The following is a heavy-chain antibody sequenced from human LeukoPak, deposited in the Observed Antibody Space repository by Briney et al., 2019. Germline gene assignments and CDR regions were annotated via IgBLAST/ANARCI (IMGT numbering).Heavy chain of an antibody. J-gene: IGHJ4*02. CDR3: AKFPQLGPFDY. CDR2: ISGSGGST. V-gene: IGHV3-23*01. D-gene: IGHD1-1*01. Sequence: RGSLRLSCAASGFTFSSYAMSWVRQAPGKGLEWVSAISGSGGSTYYADSVKGRFTVSRDNSKNTLYLQMNSLRAEDTAVYYCAKFPQLGPFDYWGQGTLVTVSS. CDR1: GFTFSSYA.